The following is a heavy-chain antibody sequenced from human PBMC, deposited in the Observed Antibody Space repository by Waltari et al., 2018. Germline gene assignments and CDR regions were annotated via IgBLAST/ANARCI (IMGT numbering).Heavy chain of an antibody. CDR3: ARGRATIFGVVRIDWFDP. Sequence: QLQLQESGPGLVKPSETLSLTCTVSGGSISSSSYYWGWIRQPPGKGLEWIGRIYYSGSTYYNPSLKSRVTISVDTSKNQFSLKLSSVTAADTAVYYCARGRATIFGVVRIDWFDPWGQGTLVTVSS. D-gene: IGHD3-3*01. CDR2: IYYSGST. CDR1: GGSISSSSYY. V-gene: IGHV4-39*01. J-gene: IGHJ5*02.